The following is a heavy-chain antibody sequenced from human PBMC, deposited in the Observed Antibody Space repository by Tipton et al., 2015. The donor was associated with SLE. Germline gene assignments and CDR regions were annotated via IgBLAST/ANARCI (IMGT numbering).Heavy chain of an antibody. D-gene: IGHD6-19*01. CDR3: ARSVVAGFFDY. V-gene: IGHV4-59*01. Sequence: TLSLTCTVSGGSISSYYWSWIRQPPGRGLEWIGYIYYSGSTNYNPSLKSRVTISVDTSKNQFSLKLSSVTAADTAVYYCARSVVAGFFDYRGQGTLVTVSS. CDR2: IYYSGST. CDR1: GGSISSYY. J-gene: IGHJ4*02.